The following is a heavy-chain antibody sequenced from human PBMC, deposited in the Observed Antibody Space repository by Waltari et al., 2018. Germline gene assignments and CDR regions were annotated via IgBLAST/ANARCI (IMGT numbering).Heavy chain of an antibody. CDR1: GYSFTSYW. CDR2: IDPSDPET. V-gene: IGHV5-51*01. D-gene: IGHD4-4*01. J-gene: IGHJ6*02. CDR3: ARRRNYPGGAMDV. Sequence: EVQLVQSGAEVKKPGESLKISCKDSGYSFTSYWIAWVRQVPGKGLEWMGIIDPSDPETSDGPSCHGQVTSSADKSISTAYLQWSSLKASDTAMYYCARRRNYPGGAMDVWGQGTTVTVSS.